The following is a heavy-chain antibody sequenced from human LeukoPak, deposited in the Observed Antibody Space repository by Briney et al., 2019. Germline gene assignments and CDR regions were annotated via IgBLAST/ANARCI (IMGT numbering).Heavy chain of an antibody. CDR3: ARRSCSGVNCYPDY. J-gene: IGHJ4*02. CDR2: ISSSSVYI. Sequence: GGSLRLSCAASGFTFSSYAISWVRQAPGKGLGWVSSISSSSVYIYYADSVKGRFTLSRDNAKNSLFLQMNSLRAEDTAVYYCARRSCSGVNCYPDYWGQGTLVTVSS. D-gene: IGHD2-15*01. CDR1: GFTFSSYA. V-gene: IGHV3-21*01.